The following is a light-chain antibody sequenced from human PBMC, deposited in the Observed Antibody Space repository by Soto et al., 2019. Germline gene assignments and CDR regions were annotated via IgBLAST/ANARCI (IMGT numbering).Light chain of an antibody. CDR3: LTWGAGIWV. V-gene: IGLV4-69*01. Sequence: QLVLTQSHSASASLGASVQLTCTLSSGHTNYAIAWLRLQPEKGPRYLMKLNSDGRHSKGDGIPDRFSGSSSGAERYLTISSLRSEDEADYYCLTWGAGIWVFGGGTKVTVL. J-gene: IGLJ3*02. CDR1: SGHTNYA. CDR2: LNSDGRH.